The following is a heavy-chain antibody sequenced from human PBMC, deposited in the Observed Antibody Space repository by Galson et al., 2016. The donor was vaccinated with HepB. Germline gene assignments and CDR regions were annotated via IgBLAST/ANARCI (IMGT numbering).Heavy chain of an antibody. CDR3: ARRSENYYGPFDY. CDR1: GGSISTSSW. J-gene: IGHJ4*02. Sequence: ETLSLTCAVSGGSISTSSWWSWVRQPQGKGLEWIGEKHYSEDTNYNPSLKSRVAISTDKSRNQFSLNLNSVTAADTAVYYCARRSENYYGPFDYWGQGILVTVSS. CDR2: KHYSEDT. V-gene: IGHV4-4*02. D-gene: IGHD1-26*01.